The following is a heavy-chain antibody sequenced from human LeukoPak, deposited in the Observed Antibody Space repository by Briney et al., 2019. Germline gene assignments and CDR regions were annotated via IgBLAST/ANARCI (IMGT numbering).Heavy chain of an antibody. CDR3: ARGVGIAAAGYFYYYMDV. V-gene: IGHV1-18*01. CDR1: GYNFNSYG. CDR2: INTNSRNT. D-gene: IGHD6-13*01. Sequence: ASVTVSCEASGYNFNSYGISWVRQAPGQGLEWMGWINTNSRNTNYAQKFQGRVTMTTDTSTSTAYMDLRSLRSDDTAVYYCARGVGIAAAGYFYYYMDVWGKGTTVTVSS. J-gene: IGHJ6*03.